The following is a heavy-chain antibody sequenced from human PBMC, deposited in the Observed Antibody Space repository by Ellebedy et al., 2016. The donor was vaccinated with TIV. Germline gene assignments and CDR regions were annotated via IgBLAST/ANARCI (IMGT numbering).Heavy chain of an antibody. J-gene: IGHJ4*02. D-gene: IGHD2-2*01. Sequence: GESLKISCAASEFIFSDYYMSWIRQAPGKGLEWVSYISSSGRTIYYADSVRGRFTISRDNAESSPYLQMNSLRVEDTAVYYCARVGVPAAISLDQWGQGTLVTVSS. V-gene: IGHV3-11*01. CDR2: ISSSGRTI. CDR3: ARVGVPAAISLDQ. CDR1: EFIFSDYY.